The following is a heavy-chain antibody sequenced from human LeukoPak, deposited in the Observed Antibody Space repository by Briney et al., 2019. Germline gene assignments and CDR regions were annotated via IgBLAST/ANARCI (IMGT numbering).Heavy chain of an antibody. CDR3: ASYCSSTNCYRDGSFDI. D-gene: IGHD2-2*01. V-gene: IGHV4-30-2*01. CDR1: GGSISSDGYY. J-gene: IGHJ3*02. Sequence: SETLSLTCTVSGGSISSDGYYWSWIRQPPGKGLEWIGYIYHSGTTYYNPSLKSRVTLSVDRSKNQFSLKLTSVTAADTAVYYCASYCSSTNCYRDGSFDIWGQGTLVTVSS. CDR2: IYHSGTT.